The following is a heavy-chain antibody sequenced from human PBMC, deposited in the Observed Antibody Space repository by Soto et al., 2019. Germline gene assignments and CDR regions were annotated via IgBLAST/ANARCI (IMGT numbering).Heavy chain of an antibody. D-gene: IGHD3-3*01. Sequence: GGSLRLSCAASGFACSNHCMSWVRQAPGKGLEWVSAISGSGGSTYYADSVKGRFTISRDNSKNTLYLQMNSLRAEDTAVYYCAKDRYYDFVPKYPASDYWGQGTLVTVSS. V-gene: IGHV3-23*01. J-gene: IGHJ4*02. CDR3: AKDRYYDFVPKYPASDY. CDR2: ISGSGGST. CDR1: GFACSNHC.